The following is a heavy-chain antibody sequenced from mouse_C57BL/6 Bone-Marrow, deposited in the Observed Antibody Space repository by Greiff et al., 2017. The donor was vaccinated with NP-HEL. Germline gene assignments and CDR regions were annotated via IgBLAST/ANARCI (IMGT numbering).Heavy chain of an antibody. CDR3: ARLLYDYDEGMDY. Sequence: VKLMESGPGLVAPSQSLSITCTVSGFSLTSYAISWVRQPPGKGLEWLGVIWTGGGTNYNSALKSRLSISKDNSKSQVFLKMNSLQTDDTARYYCARLLYDYDEGMDYWGQGTSVTVSS. D-gene: IGHD2-4*01. CDR2: IWTGGGT. CDR1: GFSLTSYA. V-gene: IGHV2-9-1*01. J-gene: IGHJ4*01.